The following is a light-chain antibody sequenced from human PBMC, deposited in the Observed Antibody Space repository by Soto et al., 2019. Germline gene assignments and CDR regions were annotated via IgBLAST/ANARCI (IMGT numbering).Light chain of an antibody. CDR3: QQYTSYSWT. CDR1: QSINSW. CDR2: DAS. Sequence: EIQMTQSPSNLSTSVGDRVHITCRASQSINSWLAWYQQKTGKDPQILIYDASTLKSGVTSRFSASGSGTEFTLIISSMQPDEFATYDCQQYTSYSWTFGQGTKVDIK. V-gene: IGKV1-5*01. J-gene: IGKJ1*01.